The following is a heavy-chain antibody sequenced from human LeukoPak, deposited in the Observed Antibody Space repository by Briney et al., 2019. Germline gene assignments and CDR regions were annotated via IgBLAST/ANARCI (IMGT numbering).Heavy chain of an antibody. CDR1: GFPFSSYA. CDR2: IIGSGGST. J-gene: IGHJ1*01. Sequence: GGSLLLSCAASGFPFSSYALSWVRPAPGKGLEWVSAIIGSGGSTYYADSVKGRFTISRDNSKNTLYLQMNSLRAEDTAVYYCAKLVLDYYDSSGYYSQAEYFQHWGQGTLVTVSS. CDR3: AKLVLDYYDSSGYYSQAEYFQH. D-gene: IGHD3-22*01. V-gene: IGHV3-23*01.